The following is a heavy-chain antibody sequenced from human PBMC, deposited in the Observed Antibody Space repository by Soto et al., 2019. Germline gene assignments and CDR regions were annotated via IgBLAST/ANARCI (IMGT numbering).Heavy chain of an antibody. D-gene: IGHD1-26*01. CDR1: GVIFSNFG. CDR3: AGFYVAAGAAPLEY. V-gene: IGHV3-33*01. Sequence: GGSLRLSCAASGVIFSNFGMHWVRQAPGKGLEWVGIIWHDGSNKYYADSVESRFTISRDNSKNTVYLQMNSLRGEDTGIYYCAGFYVAAGAAPLEYWGQGTPVTVSS. CDR2: IWHDGSNK. J-gene: IGHJ4*02.